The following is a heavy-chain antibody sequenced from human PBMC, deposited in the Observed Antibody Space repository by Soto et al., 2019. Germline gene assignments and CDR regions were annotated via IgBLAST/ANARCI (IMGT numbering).Heavy chain of an antibody. Sequence: SVKVSCKASGGTFSSYAISWVRQAPGQGLEWMGGIIPIFGTANYAQKFQGRVTITADESTSTAYMELSSLRSEDTAVYYCARVCSGYDPREFDYWGQGTLVTVSS. V-gene: IGHV1-69*13. D-gene: IGHD5-12*01. CDR3: ARVCSGYDPREFDY. CDR1: GGTFSSYA. J-gene: IGHJ4*02. CDR2: IIPIFGTA.